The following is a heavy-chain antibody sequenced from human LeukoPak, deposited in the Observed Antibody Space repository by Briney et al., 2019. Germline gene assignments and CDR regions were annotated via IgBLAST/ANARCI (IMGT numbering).Heavy chain of an antibody. CDR3: ARAREAFDI. CDR1: GFTFSSYA. J-gene: IGHJ3*02. CDR2: ISYDGSNK. V-gene: IGHV3-30*04. Sequence: GGSLRLSCAASGFTFSSYAMHGVRQAPGKGLEWVAVISYDGSNKYYADSVKGRFTISRDNSKNTLYLQMNSLRAEDTAVYYCARAREAFDIWGQGTMVTVSS.